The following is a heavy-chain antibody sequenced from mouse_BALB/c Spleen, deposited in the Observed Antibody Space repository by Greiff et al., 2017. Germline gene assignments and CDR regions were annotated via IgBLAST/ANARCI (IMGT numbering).Heavy chain of an antibody. CDR2: ISDGGSYT. CDR1: GFTFSDYY. V-gene: IGHV5-4*02. Sequence: DVKLVESGGGLVKPGGSLKLSCAASGFTFSDYYMYWVRQTPEKRLEWVATISDGGSYTYYPDSVKGRFTISRDNAKNNLYLQMSSLKSEDTAMYYCARDRDGGYAMDYWGQGTSVTVSS. CDR3: ARDRDGGYAMDY. J-gene: IGHJ4*01.